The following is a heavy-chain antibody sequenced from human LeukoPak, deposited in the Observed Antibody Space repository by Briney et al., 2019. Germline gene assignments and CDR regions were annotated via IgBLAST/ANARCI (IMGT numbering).Heavy chain of an antibody. CDR1: GFTFSSYA. J-gene: IGHJ4*02. V-gene: IGHV3-23*01. CDR3: ASYSGYDPKFDY. CDR2: ISGSGGST. D-gene: IGHD5-12*01. Sequence: GGSLRLSCAASGFTFSSYAMSWVRQAPGKGLEWVSAISGSGGSTYYADSVKGRFTISRDNSKNTLYLQMNSLRAEDTAVYYCASYSGYDPKFDYWGQGTLVTVSS.